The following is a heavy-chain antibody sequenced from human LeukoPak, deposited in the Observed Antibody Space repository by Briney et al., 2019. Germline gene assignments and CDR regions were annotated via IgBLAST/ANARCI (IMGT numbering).Heavy chain of an antibody. Sequence: GGSLRLSCAASEFAFSTYNMNWVRQAPGEGLGWVSYISTGSSTTYYADSVKGRFTISRDNVENSLYLQMNSLRDEDTAVYYCARVAAGYSVNYFDYWGQGTLVTVSS. J-gene: IGHJ4*02. D-gene: IGHD4-23*01. CDR3: ARVAAGYSVNYFDY. V-gene: IGHV3-48*02. CDR2: ISTGSSTT. CDR1: EFAFSTYN.